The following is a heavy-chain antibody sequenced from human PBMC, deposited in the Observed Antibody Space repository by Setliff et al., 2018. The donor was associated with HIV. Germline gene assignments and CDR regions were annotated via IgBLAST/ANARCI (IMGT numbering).Heavy chain of an antibody. D-gene: IGHD3-10*01. CDR3: ARKLRPGHGVDV. J-gene: IGHJ6*02. CDR2: INTSGST. CDR1: GDSVSNGGFF. V-gene: IGHV4-61*08. Sequence: SETLSLTCTLSGDSVSNGGFFWNWIRQPPGKGLEWIGHINTSGSTKYNPSLKSRLTMSVDTSKNQFSLKLSSVTAADTAVYYCARKLRPGHGVDVWGQGTTVTVSS.